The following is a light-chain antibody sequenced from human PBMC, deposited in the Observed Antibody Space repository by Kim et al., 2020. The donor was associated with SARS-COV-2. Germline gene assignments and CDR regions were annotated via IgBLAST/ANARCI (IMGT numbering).Light chain of an antibody. V-gene: IGKV3-20*01. CDR1: QSVSSIY. Sequence: SPGERATLSDRASQSVSSIYLAWYQQKSGRAPRLLIYGASNRVTGTPDRFSGSGSGTDFTLTISRLEPEDFAVYYCQQYSRSPLTFGGGTKVDIK. CDR3: QQYSRSPLT. J-gene: IGKJ4*01. CDR2: GAS.